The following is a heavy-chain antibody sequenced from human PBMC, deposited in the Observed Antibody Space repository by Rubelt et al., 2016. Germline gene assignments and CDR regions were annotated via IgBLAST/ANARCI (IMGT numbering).Heavy chain of an antibody. V-gene: IGHV4-31*03. CDR2: IYYSGST. CDR3: ATRYCGGGSCYFYPEYHLDY. CDR1: GGSISSGGYY. J-gene: IGHJ4*02. Sequence: ESGPGLVKPSQTLSLTCTVSGGSISSGGYYWSWIRQHPGKGLEWIGYIYYSGSTYYNPSLKSRVTISVDTSKNQFSLKLSSVTAADTAVYYCATRYCGGGSCYFYPEYHLDYWGQGTLVTVSS. D-gene: IGHD2-15*01.